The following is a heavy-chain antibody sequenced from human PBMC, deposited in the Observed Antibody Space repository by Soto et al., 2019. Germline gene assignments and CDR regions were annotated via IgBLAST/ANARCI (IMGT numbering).Heavy chain of an antibody. J-gene: IGHJ4*02. CDR1: GFTFSAYG. CDR3: ARDNTRSGSPGY. V-gene: IGHV3-33*01. D-gene: IGHD1-1*01. Sequence: PGGSLRLSCTASGFTFSAYGMHWVRQAPGKGLEWVAVTWYDGTKEYYTDSVKGRFTVSRDKSKNTVYLQMNSLRAEDTGVYYCARDNTRSGSPGYWGQGTLVTVSS. CDR2: TWYDGTKE.